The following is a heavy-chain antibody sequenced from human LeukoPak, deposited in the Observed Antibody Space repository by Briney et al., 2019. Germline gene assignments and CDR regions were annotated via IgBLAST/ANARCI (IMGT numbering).Heavy chain of an antibody. Sequence: SGPTLVDPTQTLTLTCTFSGFSLSTSGVGVGWIRQPPGNALESLALIYWDDDKRYSPSLKSRLTITKDTSKNQVVLIMANMDPVDTATYYCAHRKSNNWSFDYWGQGTLVTVSS. V-gene: IGHV2-5*02. J-gene: IGHJ4*02. D-gene: IGHD1-1*01. CDR1: GFSLSTSGVG. CDR2: IYWDDDK. CDR3: AHRKSNNWSFDY.